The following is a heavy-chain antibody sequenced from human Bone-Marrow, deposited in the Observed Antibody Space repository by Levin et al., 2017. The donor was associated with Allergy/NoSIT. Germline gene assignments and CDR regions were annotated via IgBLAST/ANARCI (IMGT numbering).Heavy chain of an antibody. J-gene: IGHJ4*02. CDR1: GYTFTDYY. CDR2: VDPTRGVS. V-gene: IGHV1-2*02. CDR3: ARGGASSNDY. Sequence: ASVKVSCKISGYTFTDYYIHWFRQTPGQGLEWIGWVDPTRGVSKFAEKFHARVVLTRNSSTSTAYLELGRLRSDDTAVYYCARGGASSNDYWGQGTLVTVSS. D-gene: IGHD6-13*01.